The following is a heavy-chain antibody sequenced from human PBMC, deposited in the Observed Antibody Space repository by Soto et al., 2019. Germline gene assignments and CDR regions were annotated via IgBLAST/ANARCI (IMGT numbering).Heavy chain of an antibody. CDR3: ARGPRGYVYYHGMDV. D-gene: IGHD3-10*01. CDR2: IDTSGTT. Sequence: SETLSLTCTVSGGSISSYYCSWIRQSAGKGLEWIWRIDTSGTTNYNPSLRSRVTMSVDASKNQFSLNLSSVTAADTAVYFCARGPRGYVYYHGMDVWGQGTTVTVSS. CDR1: GGSISSYY. V-gene: IGHV4-4*07. J-gene: IGHJ6*02.